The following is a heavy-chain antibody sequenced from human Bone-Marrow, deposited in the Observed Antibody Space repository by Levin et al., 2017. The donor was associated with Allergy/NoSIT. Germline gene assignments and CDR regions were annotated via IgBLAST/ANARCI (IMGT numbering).Heavy chain of an antibody. V-gene: IGHV5-51*01. CDR2: IYPGDSDT. D-gene: IGHD1-26*01. J-gene: IGHJ4*02. CDR3: ATVRPYSGTYFIDY. Sequence: GGSLRLSCKVSVSSFTNFWIGWVRQMPGKGLEWMGVIYPGDSDTRYSPSFQGQVTISADKSISTGYLQWSSLKASDTAMYYCATVRPYSGTYFIDYWGQGTLVTISS. CDR1: VSSFTNFW.